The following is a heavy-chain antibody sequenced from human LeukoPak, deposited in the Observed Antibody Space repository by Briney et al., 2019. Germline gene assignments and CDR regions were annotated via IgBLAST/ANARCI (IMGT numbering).Heavy chain of an antibody. V-gene: IGHV3-15*04. CDR1: GFTFSNAW. Sequence: GGSLRLSCAASGFTFSNAWMSWVRQAPGKGLEWVGRIESKTDGGTTDYAAPVKGRFTISRDDSKNTLYLQMNSLKTEDTAVYYCTTVTYYYGSGSYFDYWDQGTLVTVSS. D-gene: IGHD3-10*01. CDR2: IESKTDGGTT. CDR3: TTVTYYYGSGSYFDY. J-gene: IGHJ4*02.